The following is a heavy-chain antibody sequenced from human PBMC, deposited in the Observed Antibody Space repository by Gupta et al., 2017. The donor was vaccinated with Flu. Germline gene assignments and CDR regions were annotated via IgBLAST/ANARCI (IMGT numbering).Heavy chain of an antibody. D-gene: IGHD4-23*01. Sequence: EVQLLESGGGLVQPGGSLRLSCAASGFTFSSYAMSWVRQAPGKGLEWVSAISGSGGSTYYADSVKGRFTISRDNSKNTLYLQMNSLRAEDTAVYYCAKAPARVYGGNRGVEDYWGQGTLVTVSS. V-gene: IGHV3-23*01. CDR3: AKAPARVYGGNRGVEDY. CDR2: ISGSGGST. CDR1: GFTFSSYA. J-gene: IGHJ4*02.